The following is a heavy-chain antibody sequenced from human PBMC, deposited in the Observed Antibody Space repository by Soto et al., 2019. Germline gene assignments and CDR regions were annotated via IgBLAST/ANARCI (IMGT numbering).Heavy chain of an antibody. CDR1: GYTFTDQY. Sequence: ASVKVSCKASGYTFTDQYMHWVRQAPGQGLEWMGLINPSGGSTTYPQKFQGRLTMTRDTSTSTVYMELRSLRSEDTAVYYCARRRIGTGRYGMDVWGPGTTVTVSS. CDR3: ARRRIGTGRYGMDV. CDR2: INPSGGST. J-gene: IGHJ6*02. V-gene: IGHV1-46*03. D-gene: IGHD6-13*01.